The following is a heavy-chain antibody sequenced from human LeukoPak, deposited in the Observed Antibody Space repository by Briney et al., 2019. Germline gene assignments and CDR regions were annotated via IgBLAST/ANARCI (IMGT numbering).Heavy chain of an antibody. CDR2: IYSGGST. CDR1: GFTVSSNY. D-gene: IGHD6-13*01. CDR3: ARELDVRLAAADYGMDV. Sequence: GGSLRLSCAASGFTVSSNYMSWVRQAPGKGLEWVSVIYSGGSTYYADSVKGRFTISRDNSKNTLYLQMNSLRAEDTAVYYCARELDVRLAAADYGMDVWGQGTTVTVSS. V-gene: IGHV3-66*01. J-gene: IGHJ6*02.